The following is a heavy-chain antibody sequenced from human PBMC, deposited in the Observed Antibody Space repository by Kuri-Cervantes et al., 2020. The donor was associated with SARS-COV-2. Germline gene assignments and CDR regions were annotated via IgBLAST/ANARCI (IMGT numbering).Heavy chain of an antibody. V-gene: IGHV3-30-3*01. CDR2: ISYDGSNK. CDR1: GFTFSSYA. D-gene: IGHD2-8*01. J-gene: IGHJ4*02. Sequence: GGSLRLSCAASGFTFSSYAMHWVRQAPGKGLEWVAVISYDGSNKYYADSVKGRFTISRDNSKNTLYLQMNGLRAEDTAVYYCARVMMYGGFLGRPLAYWGQGTLVTVSS. CDR3: ARVMMYGGFLGRPLAY.